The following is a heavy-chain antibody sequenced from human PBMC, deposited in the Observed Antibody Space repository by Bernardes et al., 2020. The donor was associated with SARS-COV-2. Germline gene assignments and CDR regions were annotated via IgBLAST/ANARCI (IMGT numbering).Heavy chain of an antibody. CDR2: IKTNGITT. CDR3: ARDLGYCTNGVCSP. Sequence: GGSLRPSVSSSGSTFRSSWMTGVRKIPGKGRLGVQRIKTNGITTSYADSVKGRFTISRDNAKNTLFLQMNSLRAEDTAMYYCARDLGYCTNGVCSPWGQGTLVTVSS. D-gene: IGHD2-8*01. J-gene: IGHJ5*02. V-gene: IGHV3-74*01. CDR1: GSTFRSSW.